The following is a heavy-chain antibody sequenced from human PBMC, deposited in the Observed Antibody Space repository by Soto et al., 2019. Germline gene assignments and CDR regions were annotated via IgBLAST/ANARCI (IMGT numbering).Heavy chain of an antibody. V-gene: IGHV3-9*01. CDR3: AKGVGGAASSAFDI. J-gene: IGHJ3*02. CDR1: GFSFDDYA. CDR2: ISWNSGSI. Sequence: EVQLVESGGGLVQPGRSRRLSCAASGFSFDDYAMHWVRQAPGMGLEWVSGISWNSGSIDYADSVKGRFTISRDNAKNSLYLQMHSLRTEDTALYYCAKGVGGAASSAFDIWGRGTMVTVSS. D-gene: IGHD1-26*01.